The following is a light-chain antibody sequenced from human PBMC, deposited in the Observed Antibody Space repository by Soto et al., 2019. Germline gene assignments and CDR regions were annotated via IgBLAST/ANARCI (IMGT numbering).Light chain of an antibody. CDR3: QQYNTFWT. J-gene: IGKJ1*01. V-gene: IGKV1-13*02. Sequence: IPMTQSPSSLSASVGDRVTITCRASQHITNYLAWYQQKPGKVPKLLIFDVSSLESGVPSRFSGSGSGTEFTLTISSLQPDDFATYYCQQYNTFWTFGQGTKVDIK. CDR2: DVS. CDR1: QHITNY.